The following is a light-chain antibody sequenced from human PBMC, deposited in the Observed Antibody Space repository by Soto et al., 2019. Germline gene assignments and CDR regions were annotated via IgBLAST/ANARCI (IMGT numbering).Light chain of an antibody. J-gene: IGKJ5*01. CDR1: QSVRSS. V-gene: IGKV3-11*01. CDR2: GAF. Sequence: ETVLTQSPATLSLSPGERGTLSCRASQSVRSSLAWYQQKPGQAPRLLIYGAFNRAPGIPDTFSGSGSGTDFTLTISRLEPEDFVVYYCQQRSNWPITFGQGTRLEIK. CDR3: QQRSNWPIT.